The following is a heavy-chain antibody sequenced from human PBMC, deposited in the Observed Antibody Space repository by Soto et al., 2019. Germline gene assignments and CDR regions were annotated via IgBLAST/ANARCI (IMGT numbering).Heavy chain of an antibody. V-gene: IGHV3-53*04. J-gene: IGHJ4*02. CDR3: ARAPRYCTNGVCYTYYFDY. CDR2: IYSGGST. CDR1: GFTVSSNY. Sequence: GGSLRLSCAASGFTVSSNYMSWVRQAPGKGLEWVSVIYSGGSTYYADSVKGRFTISRHNSKNTLYLQMNSLRAEDTAVYYCARAPRYCTNGVCYTYYFDYWGQGTLVTVSS. D-gene: IGHD2-8*01.